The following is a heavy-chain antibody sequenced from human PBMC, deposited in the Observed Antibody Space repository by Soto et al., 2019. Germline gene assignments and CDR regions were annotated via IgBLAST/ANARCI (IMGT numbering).Heavy chain of an antibody. V-gene: IGHV1-69*06. CDR3: ARETWKLPYNWNDGVHLDY. CDR1: GGTFSSYA. CDR2: IIPIFGTA. J-gene: IGHJ4*02. Sequence: QVQLVQSGAEVKKPGSSVKVSCKASGGTFSSYAISWVRQAPGQGLEWMGGIIPIFGTANYAQKFQGRVTITADKSTSTAYMELSSLRSEDTAVYYCARETWKLPYNWNDGVHLDYWGQGTLVTVSS. D-gene: IGHD1-20*01.